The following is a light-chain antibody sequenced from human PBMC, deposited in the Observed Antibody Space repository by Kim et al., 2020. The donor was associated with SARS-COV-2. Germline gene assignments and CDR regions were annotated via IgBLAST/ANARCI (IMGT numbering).Light chain of an antibody. J-gene: IGLJ2*01. V-gene: IGLV3-1*01. Sequence: SYELTQPPSVSVSPGQTASITCSGDKSGDKYACWYQQKPGQSPVLVIYQDTKRPSGIPERFSGSNSGNTATLTIIGTQAMDEADYYCQAWDSRTYVVFGGGTQLTVL. CDR3: QAWDSRTYVV. CDR2: QDT. CDR1: KSGDKY.